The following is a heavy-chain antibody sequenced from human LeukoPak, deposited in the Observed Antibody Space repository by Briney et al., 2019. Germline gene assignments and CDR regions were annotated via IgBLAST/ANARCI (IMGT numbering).Heavy chain of an antibody. CDR1: GGSISSGGYY. D-gene: IGHD4-17*01. Sequence: SETLSLTCTVSGGSISSGGYYWSWIRQPPGKGLEWIGYIYHSGSTYYNPSLKSRVTISVDRSKNQFSLKLSSVTAADTAVYYCARLTVTTNWYFDLWGRGTLVTVSS. V-gene: IGHV4-30-2*01. CDR2: IYHSGST. CDR3: ARLTVTTNWYFDL. J-gene: IGHJ2*01.